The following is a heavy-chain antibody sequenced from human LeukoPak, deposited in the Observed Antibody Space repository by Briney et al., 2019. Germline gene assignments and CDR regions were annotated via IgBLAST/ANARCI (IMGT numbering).Heavy chain of an antibody. J-gene: IGHJ3*02. V-gene: IGHV4-34*01. CDR1: GGSFSGYY. CDR2: INHSGST. CDR3: ATDYGGNSGRGGAFDI. D-gene: IGHD4-23*01. Sequence: PSETLSLTCAVYGGSFSGYYWSWIRQPPGKGLEWIGEINHSGSTNYNPSLKSRVTISVDTSKNQFSLKLSSVTAADTAVYYCATDYGGNSGRGGAFDIWGQGTMVTVSS.